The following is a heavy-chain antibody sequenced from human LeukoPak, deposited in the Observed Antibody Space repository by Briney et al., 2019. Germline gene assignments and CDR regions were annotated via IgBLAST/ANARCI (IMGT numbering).Heavy chain of an antibody. J-gene: IGHJ5*02. CDR1: GGSISSYY. D-gene: IGHD5-24*01. V-gene: IGHV4-59*01. Sequence: SETLSLTCTVSGGSISSYYWSWIRQPPGKGLEWIGYIYYSGSTNYNPSLKSRVTISVDTSKNQFSLKLSPVTAADTAVYYCARLNPRDGYNPDNWFDPWGQGTLVTVSS. CDR3: ARLNPRDGYNPDNWFDP. CDR2: IYYSGST.